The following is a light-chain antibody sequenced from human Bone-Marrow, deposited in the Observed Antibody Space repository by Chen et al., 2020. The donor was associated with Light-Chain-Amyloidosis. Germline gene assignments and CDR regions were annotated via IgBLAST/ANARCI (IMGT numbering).Light chain of an antibody. J-gene: IGLJ2*01. CDR2: RDT. V-gene: IGLV3-25*03. CDR1: DLPTKY. CDR3: QSADSSGTYEVI. Sequence: SSESTQPPSVSVSPGLTARRTCSGDDLPTKYAYWYQQKPGQAPVLVIHRDTKRPSGISERFSGSSSGTTATLTISGVQAEDEADYHCQSADSSGTYEVIFGGGTKLTVL.